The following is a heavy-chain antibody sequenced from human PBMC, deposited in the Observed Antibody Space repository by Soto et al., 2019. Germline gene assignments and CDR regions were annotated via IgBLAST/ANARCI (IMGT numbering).Heavy chain of an antibody. CDR3: ATVPHAYGHYNWFDP. Sequence: EVQLLESGGGVVQPGGSLRLSCAASASAFSNYAMGWVRQAPGKGLDWVSTITPSGDNTYYADSVKGRFTISRDNSNKMLFLHMSTLRTDDTAIYYCATVPHAYGHYNWFDPWGQGTLVTVSP. D-gene: IGHD3-10*01. CDR2: ITPSGDNT. CDR1: ASAFSNYA. V-gene: IGHV3-23*01. J-gene: IGHJ5*02.